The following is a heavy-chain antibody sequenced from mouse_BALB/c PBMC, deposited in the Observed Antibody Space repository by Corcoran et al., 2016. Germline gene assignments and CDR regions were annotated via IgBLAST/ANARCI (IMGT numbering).Heavy chain of an antibody. Sequence: EVQLQQSGAELVKPGASVKLSCTASGFNIKDTYMHWVKQRPDQGLEWIGRIDPANGNTKYDPKFQCKATITADTSSNTAYLQLSSLTSEDTAVYYCARWDWYFDVWGAGTTVTVSS. J-gene: IGHJ1*01. V-gene: IGHV14-3*02. CDR1: GFNIKDTY. CDR2: IDPANGNT. CDR3: ARWDWYFDV.